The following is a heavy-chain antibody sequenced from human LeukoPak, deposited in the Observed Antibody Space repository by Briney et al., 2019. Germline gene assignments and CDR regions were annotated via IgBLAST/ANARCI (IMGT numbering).Heavy chain of an antibody. V-gene: IGHV3-23*01. D-gene: IGHD3-9*01. CDR3: GKGGDILTGYYLYWYFDL. CDR1: GFTFSNYA. J-gene: IGHJ2*01. CDR2: ISRSGSST. Sequence: PGGSLRLSCAASGFTFSNYAMSWVRQAPGKGLEWVSAISRSGSSTDYADSVKGRFTISRGNSKNTLYLQMNSLRPEDTAVYYCGKGGDILTGYYLYWYFDLWGRGTLVTVSP.